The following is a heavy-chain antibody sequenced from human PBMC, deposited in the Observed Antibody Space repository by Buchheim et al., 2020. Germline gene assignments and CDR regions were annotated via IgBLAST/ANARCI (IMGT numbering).Heavy chain of an antibody. D-gene: IGHD6-13*01. J-gene: IGHJ4*02. CDR2: IKPDGSTN. V-gene: IGHV3-7*01. CDR1: GFTFSSFW. CDR3: ARAAFSNEGFDY. Sequence: EVQLVESGGGLVQPGGSLRLSCAASGFTFSSFWMSWVRQAPGKGLEWVANIKPDGSTNNYVGSVKGRFTISRDNAKNSLHLQMNSLRDEDTALYYCARAAFSNEGFDYWGQGTL.